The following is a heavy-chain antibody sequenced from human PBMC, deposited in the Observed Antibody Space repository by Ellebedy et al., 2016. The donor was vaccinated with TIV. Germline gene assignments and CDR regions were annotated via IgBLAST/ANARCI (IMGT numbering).Heavy chain of an antibody. CDR3: ARVAGSRGKDHNRYNFNY. J-gene: IGHJ4*02. Sequence: GESLKISCAAAGFTFSAYYMHWFRQAPGKGLVWVSRLNSDGTTINYADFVNGRFYISRDYATNTVFLQMNSLRAEDTAVYYCARVAGSRGKDHNRYNFNYWGQGTLVTVSS. D-gene: IGHD3-10*01. CDR1: GFTFSAYY. V-gene: IGHV3-74*01. CDR2: LNSDGTTI.